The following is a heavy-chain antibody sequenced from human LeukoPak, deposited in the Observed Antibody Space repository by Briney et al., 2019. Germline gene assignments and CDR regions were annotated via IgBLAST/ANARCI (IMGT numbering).Heavy chain of an antibody. CDR3: ARGVYSSGSPDY. V-gene: IGHV4-59*01. Sequence: SSETLSLTCTVSGGSIGTYYWSWIRQPPGEGLEWIGYIHYSGSTDCNPSLKSRVSMSVDTSKKQFSLKLSSVTAADTAVYYCARGVYSSGSPDYWGQGTLVTVSS. D-gene: IGHD6-19*01. CDR1: GGSIGTYY. J-gene: IGHJ4*02. CDR2: IHYSGST.